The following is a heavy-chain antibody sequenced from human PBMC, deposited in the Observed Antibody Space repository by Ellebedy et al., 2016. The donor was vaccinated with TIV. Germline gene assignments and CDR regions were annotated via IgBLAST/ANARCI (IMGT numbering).Heavy chain of an antibody. V-gene: IGHV3-33*01. Sequence: GESLKISCAASGFSFSTYGMHWVRQAPGQGLAWVAVIWYDGFNKDYADSVKGRFTISRDNSKSTLYLEMKSLRVEDTAVYYCARDKRESGFGVWGQGTLVTVSS. CDR1: GFSFSTYG. J-gene: IGHJ4*02. CDR3: ARDKRESGFGV. CDR2: IWYDGFNK. D-gene: IGHD3-22*01.